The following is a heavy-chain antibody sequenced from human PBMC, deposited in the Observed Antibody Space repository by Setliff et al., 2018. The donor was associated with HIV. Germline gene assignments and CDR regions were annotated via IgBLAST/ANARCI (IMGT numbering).Heavy chain of an antibody. J-gene: IGHJ4*02. V-gene: IGHV4-4*07. CDR2: IYISGST. CDR3: ARTLYYYDTSAGGYCFDY. D-gene: IGHD3-22*01. Sequence: SETLSLTCTVSGGSISSYYWSWIRQPAGKGLEWIGHIYISGSTNYNPSFNSRVTMSVDTSKNQFSLRLTSVTAADTAMYHCARTLYYYDTSAGGYCFDYWGQGTLVTVSS. CDR1: GGSISSYY.